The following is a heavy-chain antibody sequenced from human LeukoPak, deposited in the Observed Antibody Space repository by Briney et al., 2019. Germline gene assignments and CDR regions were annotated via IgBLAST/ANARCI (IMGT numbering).Heavy chain of an antibody. J-gene: IGHJ4*02. CDR3: ARDHQRGSSSWYDPADY. CDR1: GFTFSDYY. V-gene: IGHV3-11*01. CDR2: ISSSGSTI. D-gene: IGHD6-13*01. Sequence: GGSLRLSCAASGFTFSDYYMSWIRQAPGKGLEWVSYISSSGSTIYYVDSVKGRFTISRDNAKNSLYLQMNSLRAEDTAVYYCARDHQRGSSSWYDPADYWGQGTLVTVSS.